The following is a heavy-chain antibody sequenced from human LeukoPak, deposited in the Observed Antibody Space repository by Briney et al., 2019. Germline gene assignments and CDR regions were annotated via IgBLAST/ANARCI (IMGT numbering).Heavy chain of an antibody. V-gene: IGHV4-59*01. CDR1: GGSISSYY. CDR3: ARDHGVDYGGNSASDAFDI. J-gene: IGHJ3*02. D-gene: IGHD4-23*01. CDR2: IYYSGST. Sequence: SETLSLTCTVSGGSISSYYWSWIRQPPGKGLEWIGYIYYSGSTNYNPSLKSRVTISVDTSKNQFSLKLSSVTAADTAVYYCARDHGVDYGGNSASDAFDIWGQGTMVTVSS.